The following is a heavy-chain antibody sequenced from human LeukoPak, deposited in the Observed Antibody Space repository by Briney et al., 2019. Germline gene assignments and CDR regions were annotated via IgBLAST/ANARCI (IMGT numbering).Heavy chain of an antibody. CDR3: ARTQKGLGGRRAFDI. J-gene: IGHJ3*02. Sequence: PSETLSLTCTVSGYSFSSGYYWGWIRQPPGKGLGWIGSIYHSGSICDNPSLKSRVPISVDTSKNHVSLKLSSLTAAVTAVYYWARTQKGLGGRRAFDIWGQGTMVTVSS. V-gene: IGHV4-38-2*02. D-gene: IGHD3-16*01. CDR1: GYSFSSGYY. CDR2: IYHSGSI.